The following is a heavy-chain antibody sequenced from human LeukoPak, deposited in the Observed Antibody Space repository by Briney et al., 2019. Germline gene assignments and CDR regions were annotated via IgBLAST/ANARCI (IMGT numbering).Heavy chain of an antibody. CDR3: ARSLATVTTTGRDAFDI. D-gene: IGHD4-17*01. CDR2: IYTSGST. CDR1: GGSISSYY. Sequence: SETLSLTCTVSGGSISSYYWSWIRQPPGKGLEWIGYIYTSGSTNYNPSLKSRVTISVDTSKNQFSLKLSSVTAADTAVYYCARSLATVTTTGRDAFDIRGQGTMVTVSS. V-gene: IGHV4-4*09. J-gene: IGHJ3*02.